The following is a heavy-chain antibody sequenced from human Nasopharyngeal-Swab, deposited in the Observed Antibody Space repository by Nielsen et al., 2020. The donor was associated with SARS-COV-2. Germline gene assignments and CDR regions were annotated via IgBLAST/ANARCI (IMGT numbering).Heavy chain of an antibody. CDR1: GFSFSSYD. V-gene: IGHV3-13*05. CDR3: ARGLRYCSGTLCYTDAFDI. CDR2: IGTSGDP. Sequence: GESLKISCAASGFSFSSYDMHWVRHPAGKGLEWVSGIGTSGDPYYAGSLKGRFTISRENAKNSLYLQLNSVRAGDTAVYYCARGLRYCSGTLCYTDAFDIWGQGTMVTVSS. J-gene: IGHJ3*02. D-gene: IGHD2-15*01.